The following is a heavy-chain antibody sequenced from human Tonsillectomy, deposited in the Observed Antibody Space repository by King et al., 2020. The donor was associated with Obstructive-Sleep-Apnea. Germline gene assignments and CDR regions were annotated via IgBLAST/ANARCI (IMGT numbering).Heavy chain of an antibody. CDR1: GFIFSTYI. D-gene: IGHD2-21*01. V-gene: IGHV3-21*01. Sequence: VQLVESGGGLVKPGGSLRLSCAASGFIFSTYIMNWVRQAPGKGLEWGSSISSSSSHIYYADSVKGRFTVSRDNAKNSLYRQMDSLRAGDTAVYYCVRIPHSATDPTWSDPSGQGTLVIVSS. CDR2: ISSSSSHI. CDR3: VRIPHSATDPTWSDP. J-gene: IGHJ5*02.